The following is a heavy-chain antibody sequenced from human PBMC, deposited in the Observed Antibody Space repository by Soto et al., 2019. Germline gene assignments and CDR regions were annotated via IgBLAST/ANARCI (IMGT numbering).Heavy chain of an antibody. J-gene: IGHJ6*02. D-gene: IGHD3-10*01. Sequence: LRLSCAASGFTFSSYAMHWVRQAPGKGLEWVAVISYDGSNKYYADSVKGRFTISRDNSKNTLYLQMNSLRAEDTAVYYCARSPITMVRGVKGDYYYGMDVWGQGTTVTVSS. CDR2: ISYDGSNK. CDR3: ARSPITMVRGVKGDYYYGMDV. V-gene: IGHV3-30-3*01. CDR1: GFTFSSYA.